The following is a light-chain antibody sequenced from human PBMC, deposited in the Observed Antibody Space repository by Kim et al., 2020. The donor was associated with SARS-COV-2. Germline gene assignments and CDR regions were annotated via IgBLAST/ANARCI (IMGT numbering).Light chain of an antibody. J-gene: IGKJ2*01. Sequence: SASVGDRVTITCQASQDISNYLNWYQQKPGKAPKLLIYDASNLQTGVPSRFGGSGSGTEFTFTITSLQPEDIATYYCHQCDNLPYTFGQGTKLEI. CDR3: HQCDNLPYT. CDR1: QDISNY. CDR2: DAS. V-gene: IGKV1-33*01.